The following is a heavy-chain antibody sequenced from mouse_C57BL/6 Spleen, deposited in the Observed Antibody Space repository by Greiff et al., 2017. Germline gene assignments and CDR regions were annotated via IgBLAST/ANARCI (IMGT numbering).Heavy chain of an antibody. V-gene: IGHV1-82*01. Sequence: QVQLQQSGPELVKPGASVKISCKASGYAFSSSWMNWVKQRPGKGLEWIGRIYPGDGDTNYIGKFKGKATLTADKSSSTAYMQLSSLTSEDSAVYFCARSYGYDGRGFDYWGQGTTLTGSS. D-gene: IGHD2-2*01. CDR1: GYAFSSSW. CDR2: IYPGDGDT. CDR3: ARSYGYDGRGFDY. J-gene: IGHJ2*01.